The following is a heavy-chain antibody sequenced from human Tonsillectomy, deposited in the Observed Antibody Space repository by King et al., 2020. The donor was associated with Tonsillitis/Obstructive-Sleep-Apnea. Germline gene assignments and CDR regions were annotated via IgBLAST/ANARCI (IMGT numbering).Heavy chain of an antibody. Sequence: VQLVESGGGLVQPGGSLRLSCAASGFTFSSYDMHWVRQATGKGLEWVSAIGTAGDTYYPGSVKGRFTISRENAKNSLYLQMNSLRAGDTAVYYCARVVRGITSGGGYFDYWGQGTLVTVSS. V-gene: IGHV3-13*01. CDR1: GFTFSSYD. D-gene: IGHD3-16*01. CDR3: ARVVRGITSGGGYFDY. CDR2: IGTAGDT. J-gene: IGHJ4*02.